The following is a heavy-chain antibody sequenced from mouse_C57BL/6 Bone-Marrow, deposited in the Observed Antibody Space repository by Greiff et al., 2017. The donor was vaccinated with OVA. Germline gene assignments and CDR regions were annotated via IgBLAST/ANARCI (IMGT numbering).Heavy chain of an antibody. J-gene: IGHJ2*01. CDR2: IDPANGNT. V-gene: IGHV14-3*01. CDR1: GFNIKNTY. CDR3: ARSPVVVPHFGY. D-gene: IGHD1-1*01. Sequence: EVQLVESVAELVRPGASVKLSCTASGFNIKNTYMHWVKQRPEQGLEWIGRIDPANGNTKYAPKFPGKATITADTSSNTAYLQLSSLTSEDTAIYYCARSPVVVPHFGYWGQGTTLTVSS.